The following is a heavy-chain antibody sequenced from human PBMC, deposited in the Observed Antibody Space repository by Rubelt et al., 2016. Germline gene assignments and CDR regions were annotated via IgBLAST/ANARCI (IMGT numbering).Heavy chain of an antibody. D-gene: IGHD6-13*01. CDR1: GFTFSSYW. CDR2: IKQDGSEK. CDR3: ARDLGSDSSSFGAFDI. J-gene: IGHJ3*02. V-gene: IGHV3-7*03. Sequence: EVQLVESGGGLVQPGGSLRLSCAASGFTFSSYWMSWVRQAPGKGLEWVANIKQDGSEKYYVDSVKGRLTIARDNAKNSLYRQMNSRRAEDTAVYYCARDLGSDSSSFGAFDIWGQGTMVTVSS.